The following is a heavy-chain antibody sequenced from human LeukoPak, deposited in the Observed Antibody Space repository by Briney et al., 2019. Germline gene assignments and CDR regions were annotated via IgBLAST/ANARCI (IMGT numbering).Heavy chain of an antibody. CDR2: INPNSGGT. CDR1: GYTFTGSY. Sequence: GASLKVSCKASGYTFTGSYIHWVRQAPGQGLERMGWINPNSGGTNYAQKFQGRVTMTRDTSISTAYMELSRLRSDDTAVYYCARGKGITMIVAHWGQGTLVTVSS. V-gene: IGHV1-2*02. D-gene: IGHD3-22*01. J-gene: IGHJ4*02. CDR3: ARGKGITMIVAH.